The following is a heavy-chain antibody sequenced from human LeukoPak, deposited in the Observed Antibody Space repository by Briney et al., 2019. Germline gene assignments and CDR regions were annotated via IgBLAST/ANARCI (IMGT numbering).Heavy chain of an antibody. V-gene: IGHV1-2*04. CDR1: GYTFTGYY. J-gene: IGHJ3*02. CDR2: INPNSGGT. D-gene: IGHD3-10*01. CDR3: ARDQGSVRGVPDAFDI. Sequence: GSVKVSCKASGYTFTGYYMHWVRQAPGQGLEWMGWINPNSGGTNYAQKFQGWVTMTRDTSISTAYMELSRLRSDDTAVYYCARDQGSVRGVPDAFDIWGQGTMVTVSS.